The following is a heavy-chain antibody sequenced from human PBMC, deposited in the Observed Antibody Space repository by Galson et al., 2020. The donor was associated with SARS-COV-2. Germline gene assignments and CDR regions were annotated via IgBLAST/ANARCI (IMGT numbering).Heavy chain of an antibody. CDR1: GFTVSGSA. Sequence: GGSLRLSCAASGFTVSGSAMHWVRQASGKGLEWIGHIRSKTNYHATHYGESVRGRFTISTDESRNTAYLQMNGLKTDDTAVYYCATFPVDTRLTTGFYFDYWGQGTVVTVSS. J-gene: IGHJ4*02. CDR3: ATFPVDTRLTTGFYFDY. V-gene: IGHV3-73*01. D-gene: IGHD5-18*01. CDR2: IRSKTNYHAT.